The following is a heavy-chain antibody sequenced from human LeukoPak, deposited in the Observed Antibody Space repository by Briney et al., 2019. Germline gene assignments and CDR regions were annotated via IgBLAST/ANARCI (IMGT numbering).Heavy chain of an antibody. J-gene: IGHJ5*02. CDR1: GFTVSSNY. CDR2: IYSGGTT. D-gene: IGHD2-8*01. V-gene: IGHV3-53*04. CDR3: ARGLYGTGWFDP. Sequence: GGSLRLSCAASGFTVSSNYMSWVRQAPGKGLDWVSIIYSGGTTYYADFVKGRFTISRHNSKNTLYLQMNSLRAEDTAVYFYARGLYGTGWFDPWGQGTLVTVSS.